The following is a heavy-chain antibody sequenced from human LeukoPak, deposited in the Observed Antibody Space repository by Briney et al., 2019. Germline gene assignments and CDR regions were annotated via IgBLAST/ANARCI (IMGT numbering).Heavy chain of an antibody. CDR2: ISGGGEST. D-gene: IGHD5-24*01. Sequence: PGGSLRLSCAASGLTFRSYEMNWVRHAPGRGLEWVSHISGGGESTVYPDAVKGRFTISRDNAKNSLYLQMNSLRVEDTGIYYCARRSGRRYEYWGQGTLVTVSS. CDR3: ARRSGRRYEY. CDR1: GLTFRSYE. J-gene: IGHJ4*02. V-gene: IGHV3-48*03.